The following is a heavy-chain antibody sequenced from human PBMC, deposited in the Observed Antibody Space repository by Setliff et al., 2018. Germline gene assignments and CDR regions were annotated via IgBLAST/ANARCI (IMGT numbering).Heavy chain of an antibody. CDR2: IYSKADGGKT. V-gene: IGHV3-15*01. CDR3: ATGAGNSPGGDS. CDR1: GFTFSNDW. D-gene: IGHD6-13*01. J-gene: IGHJ5*01. Sequence: PGGSLRLSCAASGFTFSNDWMSWVRQAPGKGLEWLGRIYSKADGGKTDYATSVKGRFTISRDDSQNTLYVEMNSLKIEDTGVYYCATGAGNSPGGDSWGHGTLVTVSS.